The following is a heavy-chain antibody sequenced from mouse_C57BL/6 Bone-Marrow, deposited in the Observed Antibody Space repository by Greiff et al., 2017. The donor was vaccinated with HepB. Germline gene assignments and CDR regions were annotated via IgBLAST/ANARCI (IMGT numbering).Heavy chain of an antibody. CDR3: GRMDGYDSWFAY. CDR2: IWTGGGT. CDR1: GFSLTSYA. Sequence: VKLLESGPGLVAPSQSLSITCTVSGFSLTSYAISWVRQPPGKGLEWLGVIWTGGGTNYNSALKSRLGISKDNSKSQVFLKMNSMHTDDTARYYCGRMDGYDSWFAYWGQGTLVTVSA. D-gene: IGHD2-2*01. V-gene: IGHV2-9-1*01. J-gene: IGHJ3*01.